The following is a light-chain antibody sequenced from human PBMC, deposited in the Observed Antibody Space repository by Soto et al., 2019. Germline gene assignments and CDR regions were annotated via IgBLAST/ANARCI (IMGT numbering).Light chain of an antibody. J-gene: IGKJ4*01. CDR3: QQYHKWPLT. V-gene: IGKV3-15*01. Sequence: EIVMTQSPATLSVSPGDRATLSCRASQSVSSNLAWYQHKPGQAPRLLIYRASTRATGVPARFSGSGSGTEFTLTISSLQSEDFAVYYCQQYHKWPLTFGGGTKAEIK. CDR1: QSVSSN. CDR2: RAS.